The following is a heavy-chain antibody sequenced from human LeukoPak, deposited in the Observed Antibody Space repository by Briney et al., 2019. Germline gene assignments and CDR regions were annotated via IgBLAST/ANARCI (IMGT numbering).Heavy chain of an antibody. V-gene: IGHV3-48*01. CDR2: ISSSSSSTK. D-gene: IGHD3-3*01. CDR1: GFTFSSYS. CDR3: ARASITIFGVVTD. J-gene: IGHJ4*02. Sequence: GGSLRLSCAASGFTFSSYSMNWVRQAPGKGLEWVSSISSSSSSTKYYADSVKGRFTISRDNAKNSLYLQMNSLRAEDTAVYYCARASITIFGVVTDWGQGTLVTVSS.